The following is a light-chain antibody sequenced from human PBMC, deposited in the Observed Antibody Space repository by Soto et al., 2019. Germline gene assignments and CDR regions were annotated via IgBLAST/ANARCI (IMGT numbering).Light chain of an antibody. Sequence: EILMTQSPATLSVSPGERATLSCRASQSVSSNLAWYQQKPGQAPRLLIYGASTRATGIPASFSGSGSGTEFTLTISSLQSEDFAVYYCQQYNNWPYTFGQGTKLEIK. CDR1: QSVSSN. CDR2: GAS. CDR3: QQYNNWPYT. V-gene: IGKV3-15*01. J-gene: IGKJ2*01.